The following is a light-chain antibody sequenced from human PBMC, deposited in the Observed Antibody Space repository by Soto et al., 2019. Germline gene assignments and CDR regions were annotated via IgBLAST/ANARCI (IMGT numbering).Light chain of an antibody. CDR2: GAS. CDR1: QSVSSSY. CDR3: QQYGSSPRYT. Sequence: EIVLTQSPGTLSLSPGERATLSCRASQSVSSSYLDWYQQKPGQAPRLLIYGASSRATGIPDRFSGSGSGKDFTLNISRLEPEDFAVYYCQQYGSSPRYTFGQGTKLEIK. J-gene: IGKJ2*01. V-gene: IGKV3-20*01.